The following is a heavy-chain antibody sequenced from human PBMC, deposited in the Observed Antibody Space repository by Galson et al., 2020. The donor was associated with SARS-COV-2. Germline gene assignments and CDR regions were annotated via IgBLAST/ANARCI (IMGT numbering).Heavy chain of an antibody. CDR3: ARYTTSSVAFDF. Sequence: SETLSLTCSVSNGSISSDYWAWIRQTPGKGLEWIGFFHSDGSTNYNPSLKSRVTISVDTSKNRFSLKLSSLTAADTAVYFCARYTTSSVAFDFWGQGTLVTVAS. D-gene: IGHD6-6*01. V-gene: IGHV4-4*08. J-gene: IGHJ4*02. CDR2: FHSDGST. CDR1: NGSISSDY.